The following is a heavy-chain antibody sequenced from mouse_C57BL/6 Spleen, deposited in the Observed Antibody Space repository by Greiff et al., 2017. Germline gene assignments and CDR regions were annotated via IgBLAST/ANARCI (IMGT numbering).Heavy chain of an antibody. CDR3: VGGGITTVVATDVMDY. Sequence: DVQLVESGGGLVQPKGSLKLSCAASGFTFTTYAMHWVRQAPGQGLEWVGRISSKSSNYATYYADTVKDKVTISRDDSKGKIYLQMNNMKTEDTAIEYCVGGGITTVVATDVMDYWGQGTSVTVSS. CDR2: ISSKSSNYAT. J-gene: IGHJ4*01. CDR1: GFTFTTYA. D-gene: IGHD1-1*01. V-gene: IGHV10-3*01.